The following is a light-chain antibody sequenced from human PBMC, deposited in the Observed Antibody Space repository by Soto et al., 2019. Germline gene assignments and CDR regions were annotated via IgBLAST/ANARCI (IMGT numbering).Light chain of an antibody. V-gene: IGKV3-11*01. Sequence: EIVMTQSPATLSVSPGEGATLSCRASQGIGDTLAWYQQKPGQAPRLLIYDASNRATGIPARFSGSGSGTDFTLTISSLETEDFAVYYCQQRSNWPPGITGGQGTRLEI. CDR3: QQRSNWPPGIT. CDR1: QGIGDT. CDR2: DAS. J-gene: IGKJ5*01.